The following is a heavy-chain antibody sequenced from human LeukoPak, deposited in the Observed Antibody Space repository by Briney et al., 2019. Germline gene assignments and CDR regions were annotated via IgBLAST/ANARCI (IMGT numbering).Heavy chain of an antibody. CDR1: GFIFHNAH. Sequence: GGSLRLSCGASGFIFHNAHMTWVRQAPGKGLEWVGRIMSNPAGGTADYGAAVKGRFTISRDDSRNMLYLHLTNVRADGTAVYYCTTLAYDVHYWGRGTLVTVSS. J-gene: IGHJ4*02. CDR2: IMSNPAGGTA. V-gene: IGHV3-15*01. D-gene: IGHD3-3*01. CDR3: TTLAYDVHY.